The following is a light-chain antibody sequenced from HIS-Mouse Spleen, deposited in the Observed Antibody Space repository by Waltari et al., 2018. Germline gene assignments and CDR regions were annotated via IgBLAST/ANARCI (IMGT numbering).Light chain of an antibody. Sequence: QSALTQPASVSGSPGQSTTIPCTGTSSDVGSYNLVSWYPQHPGKAPKLMIYEGSKLPSGVSNRFSGSKSGNTASLTISGLQAEDEADYYCCSYAGSSTFVVFGGGTKLTVL. CDR3: CSYAGSSTFVV. CDR1: SSDVGSYNL. J-gene: IGLJ2*01. V-gene: IGLV2-23*03. CDR2: EGS.